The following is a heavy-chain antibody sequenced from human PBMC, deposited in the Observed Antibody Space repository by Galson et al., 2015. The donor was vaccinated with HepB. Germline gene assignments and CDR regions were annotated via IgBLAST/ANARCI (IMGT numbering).Heavy chain of an antibody. J-gene: IGHJ4*02. D-gene: IGHD6-6*01. CDR2: IYTGGGT. CDR1: GFTVSTYY. V-gene: IGHV3-53*01. Sequence: SLRLSCAASGFTVSTYYMSWVRQAPGKELEWVSVIYTGGGTYYADSVRGRFTISRDTSKNTLYLQMNSLRADDTAVYYCARGLGSSSDYWGQGTLVTVSS. CDR3: ARGLGSSSDY.